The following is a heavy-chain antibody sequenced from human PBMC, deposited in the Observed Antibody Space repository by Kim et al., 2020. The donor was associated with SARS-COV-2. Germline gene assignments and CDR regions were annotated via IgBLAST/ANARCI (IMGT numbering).Heavy chain of an antibody. V-gene: IGHV1-69*13. J-gene: IGHJ5*02. CDR2: IIPIFGTA. D-gene: IGHD5-12*01. CDR3: ARVDRRDGYNFPEPGIDNWFDP. CDR1: GGTFSSYA. Sequence: SVKVSCKASGGTFSSYAISWVRQAPGQGLEWMGGIIPIFGTANYAQKFQGRVTITADESTSTAYMELSSLRSEDTAVYYCARVDRRDGYNFPEPGIDNWFDPWGQGTLVTVSS.